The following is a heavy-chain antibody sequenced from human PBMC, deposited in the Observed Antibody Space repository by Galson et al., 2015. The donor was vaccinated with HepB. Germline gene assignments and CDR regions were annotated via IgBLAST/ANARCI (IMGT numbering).Heavy chain of an antibody. CDR3: ARELDLWFGDSWDGGFFDL. CDR2: ISYDGTNK. Sequence: LRLSCAASGFTFNTYATHWVRQAPGKGLEWVAVISYDGTNKYYANSVKGRFTISRDNSKNTLHLQMSSLRAEDTAVYYCARELDLWFGDSWDGGFFDLWGRGTLVTVSS. J-gene: IGHJ2*01. V-gene: IGHV3-30-3*01. D-gene: IGHD3-10*01. CDR1: GFTFNTYA.